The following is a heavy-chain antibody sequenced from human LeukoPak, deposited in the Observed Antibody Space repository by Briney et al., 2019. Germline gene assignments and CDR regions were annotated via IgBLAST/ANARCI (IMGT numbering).Heavy chain of an antibody. CDR2: ISSSSSYI. J-gene: IGHJ4*02. CDR3: AREGCSGGSCYSDY. D-gene: IGHD2-15*01. CDR1: GFTFSCYS. Sequence: PGGSLRLSCAASGFTFSCYSMNWVRQAPGKGLEWVSSISSSSSYIYYADSVKGRFTISRDNAKNSLYLQMNSLRAEDTAVYYCAREGCSGGSCYSDYWGQGTLVTVSS. V-gene: IGHV3-21*01.